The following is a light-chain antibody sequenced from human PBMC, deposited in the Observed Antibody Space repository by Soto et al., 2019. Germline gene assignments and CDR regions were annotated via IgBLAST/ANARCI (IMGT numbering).Light chain of an antibody. J-gene: IGKJ4*01. Sequence: VLTQSPATLSLSPGERATLSCRASQTVSRYLAWYQQKPGQAPRLLIYYASNRATGIPARFSGSGSGTDYTLTISSLEPEDFAVYYCQQYNDWPLTFGGGTKVEIK. CDR2: YAS. CDR1: QTVSRY. V-gene: IGKV3-11*01. CDR3: QQYNDWPLT.